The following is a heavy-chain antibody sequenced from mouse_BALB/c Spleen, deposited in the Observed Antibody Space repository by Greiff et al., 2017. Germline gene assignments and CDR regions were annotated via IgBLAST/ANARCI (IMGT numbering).Heavy chain of an antibody. CDR2: IDPANGNT. Sequence: EVQLQQSGAELVKPGASVKLSCTASGFNIKDTYMHWVKQRPEQGLEWIGRIDPANGNTKYDPKFQGKATITADTSSNTAYLQLSSLTSEDTAVYYCARSVYGNYEAWFAYWGQGTLVTVSA. CDR3: ARSVYGNYEAWFAY. CDR1: GFNIKDTY. J-gene: IGHJ3*01. V-gene: IGHV14-3*02. D-gene: IGHD2-1*01.